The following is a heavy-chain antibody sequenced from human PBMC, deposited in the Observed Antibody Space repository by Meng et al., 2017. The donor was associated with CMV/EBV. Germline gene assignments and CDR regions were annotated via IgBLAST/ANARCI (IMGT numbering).Heavy chain of an antibody. D-gene: IGHD5-12*01. J-gene: IGHJ4*02. Sequence: GESLKISCAASGFTFSSYWMSWARQAPGKGLEWVANIKQDGSEKYYVDSVKGRFTISRDNAKNSLYLQMNSLRAEDTAVYYCARDGLDIVATISGDYFDYWGQGTLVTVSS. CDR2: IKQDGSEK. V-gene: IGHV3-7*01. CDR3: ARDGLDIVATISGDYFDY. CDR1: GFTFSSYW.